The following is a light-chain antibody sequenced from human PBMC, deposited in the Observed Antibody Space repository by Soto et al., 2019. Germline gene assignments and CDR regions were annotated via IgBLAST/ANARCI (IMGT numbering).Light chain of an antibody. Sequence: DIQMTQSPSTLSASVGDRVTITCRASQTISGWLAWYQQKPGKAPKVLIYDASSLESGVPSRFSGSGSGTEFTLTISSLQPDDFATYYCQQYNSYLWTFGQGTKVDIK. CDR1: QTISGW. CDR2: DAS. V-gene: IGKV1-5*01. CDR3: QQYNSYLWT. J-gene: IGKJ1*01.